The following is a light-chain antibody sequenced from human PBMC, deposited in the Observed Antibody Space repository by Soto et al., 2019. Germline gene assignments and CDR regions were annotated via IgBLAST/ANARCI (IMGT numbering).Light chain of an antibody. CDR1: QSLLHSNGYNY. CDR2: GAS. J-gene: IGKJ5*01. V-gene: IGKV3-11*01. Sequence: DIVMTQFPLSLPVTPGEPASISCRSSQSLLHSNGYNYLAWYQQKPGQAPRLLIYGASNRAAGIPARFSGSGSGTDFTLTINSLEPEDFAVCYCQQRSNWPPITFGQGTRLEIK. CDR3: QQRSNWPPIT.